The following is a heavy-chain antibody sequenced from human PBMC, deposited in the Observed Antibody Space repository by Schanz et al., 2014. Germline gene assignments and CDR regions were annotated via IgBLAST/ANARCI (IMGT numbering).Heavy chain of an antibody. CDR2: IVPIAGIT. Sequence: QVQLVQSGAEVKKPGSSMKVSCKASGGTFNSYTINWVRQAPGQGLEWMGRIVPIAGITNYAQRFQGRVTITADKSSDTAYMELSSLRSEDTAVYYCARDRLECGAECYSVEVFEIWGQGTLVIVSS. D-gene: IGHD2-21*01. V-gene: IGHV1-69*04. CDR3: ARDRLECGAECYSVEVFEI. J-gene: IGHJ4*02. CDR1: GGTFNSYT.